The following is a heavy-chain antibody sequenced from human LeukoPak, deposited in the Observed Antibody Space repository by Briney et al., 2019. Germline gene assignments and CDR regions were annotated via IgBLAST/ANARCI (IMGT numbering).Heavy chain of an antibody. D-gene: IGHD3-10*01. Sequence: SETLSLTCTVSGGSINTPNYYWGWIRQTPGKGLEWIGNIFYSGGTYYSPSLTSRVTISLDTSRNQFSLKLNSVTAADTAVYYCARDKSRTYGSADAFDIWGQGTMVTVSS. J-gene: IGHJ3*02. V-gene: IGHV4-39*07. CDR2: IFYSGGT. CDR1: GGSINTPNYY. CDR3: ARDKSRTYGSADAFDI.